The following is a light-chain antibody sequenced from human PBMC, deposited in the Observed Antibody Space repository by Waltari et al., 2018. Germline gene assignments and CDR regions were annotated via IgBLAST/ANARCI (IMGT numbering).Light chain of an antibody. CDR2: DVS. J-gene: IGLJ2*01. Sequence: HSALTQPASVSGSPGQSITISCTGTTSDVGGYNYFSCSQQHPGKAPKLMIYDVSNRPSGVSNRFSGSKSGNTASLTISGLQAEDEADYYCSSYISSDTLELFGGGTSLTVL. CDR1: TSDVGGYNY. V-gene: IGLV2-14*03. CDR3: SSYISSDTLEL.